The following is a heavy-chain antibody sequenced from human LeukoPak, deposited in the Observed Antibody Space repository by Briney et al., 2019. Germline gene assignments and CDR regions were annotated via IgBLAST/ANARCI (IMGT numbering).Heavy chain of an antibody. Sequence: SETLSLTCTVSGGSISSSSYYWGWIRQPPGKGLEWIGSIYYSGSTYYNPSLKSRVIIIIATPKNHFSLTLSSVTAADTAVYYCARSNGYGLVGIWGQGTMVTVSS. CDR3: ARSNGYGLVGI. CDR1: GGSISSSSYY. J-gene: IGHJ3*02. V-gene: IGHV4-39*07. CDR2: IYYSGST. D-gene: IGHD3-10*01.